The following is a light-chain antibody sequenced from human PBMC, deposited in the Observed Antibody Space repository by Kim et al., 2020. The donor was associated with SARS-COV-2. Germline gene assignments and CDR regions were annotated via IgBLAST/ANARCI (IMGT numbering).Light chain of an antibody. Sequence: DIQMTQSPSSLSASVGDRVTITCRTSQSISSHLNWYHQKPGRAPKLLISAASTLQGGVPSRFSGSGSETDFTLTISSLQPEDFASYFFQQSYLTPFTFGPGTKVDIK. CDR2: AAS. J-gene: IGKJ3*01. CDR3: QQSYLTPFT. CDR1: QSISSH. V-gene: IGKV1-39*01.